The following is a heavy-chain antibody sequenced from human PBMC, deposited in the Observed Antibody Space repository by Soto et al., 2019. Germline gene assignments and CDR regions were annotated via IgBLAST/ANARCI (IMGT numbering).Heavy chain of an antibody. D-gene: IGHD1-1*01. CDR2: IYATGTT. CDR3: VRDGTKTLRDWFDP. J-gene: IGHJ5*02. CDR1: GASISGFH. V-gene: IGHV4-4*07. Sequence: SETLFLTCTVSGASISGFHWSWIRKSAGKGLEWIGRIYATGTTDYNPSLKSRVMMSVDTSKKQFSLKLRSVTAADTAVYYCVRDGTKTLRDWFDPWGQGISVTVSS.